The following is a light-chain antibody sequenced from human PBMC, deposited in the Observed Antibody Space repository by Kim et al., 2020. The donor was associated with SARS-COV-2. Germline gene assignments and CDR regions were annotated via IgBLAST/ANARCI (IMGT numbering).Light chain of an antibody. Sequence: GQSITISCTGTSSDVGGYNYVSWYQQHPGKAPKLLIFDVSNRPSGVSNRFSGSKSGDTASLTISGLQAEDEADYYCSSYSTTSTRVFGGGTKLTVL. CDR3: SSYSTTSTRV. CDR2: DVS. V-gene: IGLV2-14*03. J-gene: IGLJ3*02. CDR1: SSDVGGYNY.